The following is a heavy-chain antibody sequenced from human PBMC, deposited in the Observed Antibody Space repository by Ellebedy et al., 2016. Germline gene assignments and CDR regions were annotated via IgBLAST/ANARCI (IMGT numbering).Heavy chain of an antibody. CDR2: INSDGSST. V-gene: IGHV3-74*01. D-gene: IGHD6-6*01. J-gene: IGHJ4*02. CDR3: ARWGYGARHFDY. Sequence: GGSLRLSCAASGFTFSSYWMHWVRQAPGKGLVWVSRINSDGSSTSYADSVKGRFTISRDNAKNTLYLQMNSLRAEDTAVYYCARWGYGARHFDYWGQGTLVTVSS. CDR1: GFTFSSYW.